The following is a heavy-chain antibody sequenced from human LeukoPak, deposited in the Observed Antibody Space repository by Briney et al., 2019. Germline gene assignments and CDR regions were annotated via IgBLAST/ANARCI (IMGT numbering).Heavy chain of an antibody. CDR1: GGSFSGYY. J-gene: IGHJ3*02. V-gene: IGHV4-34*01. CDR3: ARLGYDAFDI. Sequence: SETLSLTCAVYGGSFSGYYWSWIRQPPGKGLEWIGEINHSGSTNYNPSLKSRVTISVDTSKNQFSLKLSSVAAADTAVYYCARLGYDAFDIWGQGTMVTVSS. D-gene: IGHD3-10*01. CDR2: INHSGST.